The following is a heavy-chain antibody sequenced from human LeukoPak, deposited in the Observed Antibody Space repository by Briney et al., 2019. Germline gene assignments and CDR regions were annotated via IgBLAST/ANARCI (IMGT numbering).Heavy chain of an antibody. D-gene: IGHD1-26*01. Sequence: VASVKVSCTASGYTFTSYGISWVRQAPGQGLEWMGWISAYNGNTNYAQKLQGRVTMTTDTSTSTAYMELRSLRSDDTAVYHCARGGWELLGTRAFDIWGQGTMVTVSS. V-gene: IGHV1-18*01. J-gene: IGHJ3*02. CDR3: ARGGWELLGTRAFDI. CDR1: GYTFTSYG. CDR2: ISAYNGNT.